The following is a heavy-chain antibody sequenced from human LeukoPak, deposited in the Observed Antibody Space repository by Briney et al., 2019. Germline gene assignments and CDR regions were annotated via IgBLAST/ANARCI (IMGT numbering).Heavy chain of an antibody. J-gene: IGHJ4*02. D-gene: IGHD4-23*01. CDR3: ASGPTDYGGNLFDY. Sequence: ASVKVSCKASGYTFTSYDINWVRQATGQGLEWMGWMNPNSGNTGHAQKFQGRVTMTRNTSISTAYMELSSLRSEDTAVYYCASGPTDYGGNLFDYWGQGTLVTVSS. CDR1: GYTFTSYD. V-gene: IGHV1-8*01. CDR2: MNPNSGNT.